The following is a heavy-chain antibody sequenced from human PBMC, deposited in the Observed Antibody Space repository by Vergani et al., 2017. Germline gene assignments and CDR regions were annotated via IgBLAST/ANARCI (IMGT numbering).Heavy chain of an antibody. CDR3: AKSGWLQHFGAHYFDS. CDR1: GFSFSSHA. Sequence: QVQLVESGGGVVQPGGSLRLSCVASGFSFSSHAMHWVRQVPGKGLEWVSGLTASGSGISYADSVRGRFTISRDNSKNTLFLQMDSLRAEDTAVYYCAKSGWLQHFGAHYFDSWGQGILVTVSS. V-gene: IGHV3-NL1*01. J-gene: IGHJ4*02. D-gene: IGHD5-24*01. CDR2: LTASGSGI.